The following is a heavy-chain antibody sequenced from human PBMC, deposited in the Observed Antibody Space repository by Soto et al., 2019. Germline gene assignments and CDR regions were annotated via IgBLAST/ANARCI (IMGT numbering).Heavy chain of an antibody. Sequence: ASVKVSCKASGYTFTRYGIRWLRQAPGQGLEWMGWISGYNGDTNYAQKFQGRVSMTIDTSTTTAYMELRSLTSDDTAVYYCAKNGQPPYYYYGLDVWGQGTKVTVSS. CDR1: GYTFTRYG. CDR3: AKNGQPPYYYYGLDV. CDR2: ISGYNGDT. V-gene: IGHV1-18*01. D-gene: IGHD2-8*01. J-gene: IGHJ6*02.